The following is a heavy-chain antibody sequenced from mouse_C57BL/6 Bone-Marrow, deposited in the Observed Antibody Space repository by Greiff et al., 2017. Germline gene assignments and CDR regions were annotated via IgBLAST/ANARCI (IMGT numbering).Heavy chain of an antibody. Sequence: VMLVESGAELARPGASVKLSCKASGYTFTSYGISWVKQRTGQGLEWIGEIYPRSGNTYYNEKFKGKATLTADKSSSTAYMELRSLTSEDSAVYFCARWANWENYWGQGTTLTVSS. V-gene: IGHV1-81*01. CDR2: IYPRSGNT. CDR1: GYTFTSYG. CDR3: ARWANWENY. D-gene: IGHD4-1*01. J-gene: IGHJ2*01.